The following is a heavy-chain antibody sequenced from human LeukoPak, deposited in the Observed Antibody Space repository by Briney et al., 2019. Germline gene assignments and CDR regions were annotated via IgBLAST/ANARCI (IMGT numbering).Heavy chain of an antibody. D-gene: IGHD1-14*01. CDR1: GGSISSYY. CDR2: IYYSGST. V-gene: IGHV4-59*01. CDR3: AREGSSGTGIGYFDY. J-gene: IGHJ4*02. Sequence: SETLSLTCTVSGGSISSYYWSWIRQPPGKGLEWSGYIYYSGSTNYNPSLKSRVTISVDTSKNQFSLELSSVTAADTAVYYCAREGSSGTGIGYFDYWGQGTLVTVSS.